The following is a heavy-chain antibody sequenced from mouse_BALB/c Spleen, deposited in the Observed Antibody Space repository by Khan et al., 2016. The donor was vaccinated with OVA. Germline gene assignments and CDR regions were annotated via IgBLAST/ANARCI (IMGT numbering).Heavy chain of an antibody. Sequence: EVQLQESGPGLVKPSQSLSLTCTVTGYSITSGYGWNWIRQFPGNKLEWMGYISYSGSTNYNPSLKSRITITRDTSKNQFFLQLNSVTTEHTAAYSCARTARINYWGQGTTLTVSS. D-gene: IGHD1-2*01. CDR1: GYSITSGYG. V-gene: IGHV3-2*02. CDR3: ARTARINY. CDR2: ISYSGST. J-gene: IGHJ2*01.